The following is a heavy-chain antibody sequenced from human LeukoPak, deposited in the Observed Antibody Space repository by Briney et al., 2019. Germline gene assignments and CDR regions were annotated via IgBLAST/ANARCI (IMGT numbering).Heavy chain of an antibody. CDR2: IYYNGNT. D-gene: IGHD3-9*01. Sequence: PSETLSLTCTVSGGSVSSGSYYWSWIRQPPGKGLEWIGYIYYNGNTNYNPSLKSRVTTSVDTSKNQFSLKLSSVTAADTAVYYCARGLSPILTGYWLFDYWGQGTLVTVSS. CDR3: ARGLSPILTGYWLFDY. CDR1: GGSVSSGSYY. V-gene: IGHV4-61*01. J-gene: IGHJ4*02.